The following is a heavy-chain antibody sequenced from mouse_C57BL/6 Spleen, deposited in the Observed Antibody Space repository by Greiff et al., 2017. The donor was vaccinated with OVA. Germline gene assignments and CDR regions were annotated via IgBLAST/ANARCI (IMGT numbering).Heavy chain of an antibody. CDR3: ARLTTVVHFDY. Sequence: VQLKESGGDLVKPGGSLKLSCAASGFTFSSYGMSWVRQTPDKRLEWVATISSGGSYTYYPDSVKGRFTISRDNAKNTLYLQMSSLKSEDTAMYYCARLTTVVHFDYWGQGTTLTVSS. J-gene: IGHJ2*01. V-gene: IGHV5-6*01. CDR2: ISSGGSYT. D-gene: IGHD1-1*01. CDR1: GFTFSSYG.